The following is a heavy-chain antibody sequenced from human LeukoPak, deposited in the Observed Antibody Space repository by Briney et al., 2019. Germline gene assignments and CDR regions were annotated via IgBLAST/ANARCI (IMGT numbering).Heavy chain of an antibody. CDR2: IYYSGST. J-gene: IGHJ4*02. CDR3: ANYDYIDYTFDY. CDR1: GGSISNSNYY. Sequence: SETLSLTCTVSGGSISNSNYYWGWIRQPPGKGLEWIGTIYYSGSTYYNPSLKSRVTISVDTSKNQFSVKLSSVTATDTAVYYCANYDYIDYTFDYWGQGTLVTVSS. D-gene: IGHD4-11*01. V-gene: IGHV4-39*01.